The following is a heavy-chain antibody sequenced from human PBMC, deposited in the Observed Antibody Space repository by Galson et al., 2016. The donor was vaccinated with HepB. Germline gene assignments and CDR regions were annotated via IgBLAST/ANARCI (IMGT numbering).Heavy chain of an antibody. Sequence: SLRLSCAASGFTFNTYALHWVRQTPGKGLEWVSAILYDGNNKYYADAGKGRFTISRDNSKKTVFLEMNSQRAEDTAVYYCTRSHRKYFYAMDVWGQGSTVTVSS. J-gene: IGHJ6*02. V-gene: IGHV3-30*04. CDR1: GFTFNTYA. CDR3: TRSHRKYFYAMDV. CDR2: ILYDGNNK.